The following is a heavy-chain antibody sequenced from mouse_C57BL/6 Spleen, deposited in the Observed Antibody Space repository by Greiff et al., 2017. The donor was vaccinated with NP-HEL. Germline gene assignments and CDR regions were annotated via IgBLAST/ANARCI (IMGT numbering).Heavy chain of an antibody. Sequence: QVQLQPPGAELVKPGASVQLSCKASGYTFTSYWMPWVKQRPGRGLEWIGRIAPNSGGTKYHEKFNSNATLTVAKPSSTADMQLSSLTSEDAAVYYCVRSYGNYYFDYWGQGTTLTVSS. CDR1: GYTFTSYW. CDR3: VRSYGNYYFDY. J-gene: IGHJ2*01. V-gene: IGHV1-72*01. CDR2: IAPNSGGT. D-gene: IGHD2-1*01.